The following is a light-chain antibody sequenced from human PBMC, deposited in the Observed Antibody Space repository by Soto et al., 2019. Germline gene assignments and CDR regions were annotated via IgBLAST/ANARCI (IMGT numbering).Light chain of an antibody. Sequence: EIMLTQSPGTLSLSPGERATLSCRASQSVSVNSLAWYQQKGGQAPRLLIYAASTRATGVPDRFSGTGSGTDFALTISRLETDDSAVYYCQQYGGSPFTFGPGTKVDI. CDR3: QQYGGSPFT. J-gene: IGKJ3*01. V-gene: IGKV3-20*01. CDR2: AAS. CDR1: QSVSVNS.